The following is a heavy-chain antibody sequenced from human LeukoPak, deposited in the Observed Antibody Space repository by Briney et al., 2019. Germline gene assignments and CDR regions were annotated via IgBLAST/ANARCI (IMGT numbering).Heavy chain of an antibody. CDR1: GGSISISSYY. V-gene: IGHV4-39*01. CDR2: IYYSGST. J-gene: IGHJ6*03. D-gene: IGHD6-13*01. Sequence: SETLSLTCTVSGGSISISSYYWGWIRQPPGKGLEWIGSIYYSGSTYYNPSLKSRVTISVDTSKNQFSLKLSSVTAADTAVYYCARRRGIAAAYYYYYMDVWGKGTTVTVSS. CDR3: ARRRGIAAAYYYYYMDV.